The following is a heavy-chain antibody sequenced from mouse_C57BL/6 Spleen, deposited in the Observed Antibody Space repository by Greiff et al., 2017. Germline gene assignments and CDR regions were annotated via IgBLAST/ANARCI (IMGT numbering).Heavy chain of an antibody. V-gene: IGHV1-82*01. CDR1: GYAFSSSW. CDR2: IYPGDGDT. J-gene: IGHJ4*01. D-gene: IGHD2-1*01. CDR3: ARGNYVYYAMDY. Sequence: QVQLQQSGPELVKPGASVKISCKASGYAFSSSWMNWVKQRPGKGLEWIGRIYPGDGDTNYNGKFKGKATLTADKSSSTAYMQFSSLTSEDSAVYFCARGNYVYYAMDYWGQGTSVTVSS.